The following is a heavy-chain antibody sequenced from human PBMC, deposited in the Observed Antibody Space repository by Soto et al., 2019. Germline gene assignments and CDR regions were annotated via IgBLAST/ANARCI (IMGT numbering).Heavy chain of an antibody. Sequence: QVQLVQSGAEVKKPGSSVKVSCQASGGTFNNFAFTWVRQAPGQGLEWLGGIMPVFHTTNIAQTFQDRITVIADDFTNTVYMEMTSLRFDDTAVYYCATATISTVSATLYHYGMDVWGQGTTVTVSS. CDR1: GGTFNNFA. V-gene: IGHV1-69*01. CDR3: ATATISTVSATLYHYGMDV. CDR2: IMPVFHTT. J-gene: IGHJ6*02. D-gene: IGHD6-25*01.